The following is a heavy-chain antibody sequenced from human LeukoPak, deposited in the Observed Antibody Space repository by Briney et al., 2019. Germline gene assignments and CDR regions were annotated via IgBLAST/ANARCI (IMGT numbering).Heavy chain of an antibody. CDR2: ISYDGSNK. J-gene: IGHJ4*02. Sequence: SGGSLRLSCAASGFTFSSYGMHWARQAPGKGLEWVAVISYDGSNKYYADSVKGRFTISRDNSKNTLYLQMNSLRAEDTAVYYCVKGDFDFDYWGQGTLVTVSS. CDR1: GFTFSSYG. D-gene: IGHD3-9*01. V-gene: IGHV3-30*18. CDR3: VKGDFDFDY.